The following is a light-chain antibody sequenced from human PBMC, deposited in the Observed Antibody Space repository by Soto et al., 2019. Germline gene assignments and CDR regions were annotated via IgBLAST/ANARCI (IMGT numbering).Light chain of an antibody. J-gene: IGKJ2*01. Sequence: EIVLTQSPATLSLSPGERATLSCRASQSVSSYLAWYQQKPGQAPRLLIYDASNRATGIPARFSGGGSGTDFTLTISSLEPEDFAVYYCQQRFNGPRFTFVQGTKLEIK. CDR1: QSVSSY. CDR2: DAS. CDR3: QQRFNGPRFT. V-gene: IGKV3-11*01.